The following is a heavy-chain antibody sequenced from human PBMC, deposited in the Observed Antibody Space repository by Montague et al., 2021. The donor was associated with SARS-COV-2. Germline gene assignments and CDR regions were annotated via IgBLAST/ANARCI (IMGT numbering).Heavy chain of an antibody. CDR1: GFSLSTSGMC. V-gene: IGHV2-70*01. D-gene: IGHD1-26*01. CDR3: ARIWGATRGDAFDI. J-gene: IGHJ3*02. Sequence: PALVKPTQILTLTCTFSGFSLSTSGMCVSWIRQPPGKALEWLALIDWDDDKYYSTSLKTRLTISKDTSKNQVVLTMTNMDPVDTATYYCARIWGATRGDAFDIWGQGTVVTVSS. CDR2: IDWDDDK.